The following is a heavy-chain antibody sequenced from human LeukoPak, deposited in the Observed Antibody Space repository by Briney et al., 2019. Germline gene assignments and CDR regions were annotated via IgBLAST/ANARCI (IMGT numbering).Heavy chain of an antibody. CDR1: GGSISSYY. CDR3: ARASYSSSSNWFDP. CDR2: IYYSGST. V-gene: IGHV4-59*01. D-gene: IGHD6-13*01. Sequence: SETLSLTCTVSGGSISSYYWSWIRQPPGKGLEWIGYIYYSGSTIYNPSLKSRVTISVDTSKNQFSLKLSSVTAADTAVYYCARASYSSSSNWFDPWGQGTLVTVSS. J-gene: IGHJ5*02.